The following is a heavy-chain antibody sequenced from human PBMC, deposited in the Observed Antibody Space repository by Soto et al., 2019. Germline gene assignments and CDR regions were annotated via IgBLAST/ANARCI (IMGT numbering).Heavy chain of an antibody. D-gene: IGHD6-13*01. Sequence: QVQLVESGGGVVQPGRSLRLSCAASGFTFSSYAMHWVRQAPGKGLEWVAVISYDGSNKYYADSVKGRFTISRDNSKNTLYLQMNSLRAEDTAVYYCAREPEQQLVRRADYYGMDVW. J-gene: IGHJ6*01. V-gene: IGHV3-30-3*01. CDR1: GFTFSSYA. CDR2: ISYDGSNK. CDR3: AREPEQQLVRRADYYGMDV.